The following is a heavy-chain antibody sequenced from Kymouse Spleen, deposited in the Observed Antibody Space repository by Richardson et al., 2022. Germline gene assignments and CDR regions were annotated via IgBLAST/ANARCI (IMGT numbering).Heavy chain of an antibody. D-gene: IGHD5-18,IGHD5-18*01. CDR2: ISYDGSNK. J-gene: IGHJ4*02,IGHJ5*02. V-gene: IGHV3-30*18. Sequence: QVQLVESGGGVVQPGRSLRLSCAASGFTFSSYGMHWVRQAPGKGLEWVAVISYDGSNKYYADSVKGRFTISRDNSKNTLYLQMNSLRAEDTAVYYCAKGFAVTGQGTLVTVSS. CDR1: GFTFSSYG.